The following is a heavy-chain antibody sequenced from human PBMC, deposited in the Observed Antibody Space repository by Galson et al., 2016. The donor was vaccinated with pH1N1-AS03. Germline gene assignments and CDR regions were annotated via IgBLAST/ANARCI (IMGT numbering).Heavy chain of an antibody. V-gene: IGHV1-69*02. CDR2: INTTVGLA. D-gene: IGHD3-22*01. Sequence: SVKVSCKASGGTLSSYTINWVRQAPGQGLEWMGRINTTVGLADYAQKLQDRVTITADKTTSTVYMELGSLRSADTDVYYCARVSGDDGSGGYKGASAMDAWGQGTTVTVSS. CDR1: GGTLSSYT. J-gene: IGHJ6*02. CDR3: ARVSGDDGSGGYKGASAMDA.